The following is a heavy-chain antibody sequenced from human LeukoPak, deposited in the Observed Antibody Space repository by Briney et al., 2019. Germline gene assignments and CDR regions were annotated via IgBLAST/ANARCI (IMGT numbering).Heavy chain of an antibody. J-gene: IGHJ3*02. D-gene: IGHD5-12*01. CDR1: GFTVSSNY. CDR2: IYSGGST. Sequence: GGSLRLSWAASGFTVSSNYMSWVSQAPGKGLEWVSVIYSGGSTYYADSVKGRFTISRDNSKNTLYLQMSSLRAEDTAVYYCARDSGLRSVSDIWGQGTMVTVSS. V-gene: IGHV3-66*01. CDR3: ARDSGLRSVSDI.